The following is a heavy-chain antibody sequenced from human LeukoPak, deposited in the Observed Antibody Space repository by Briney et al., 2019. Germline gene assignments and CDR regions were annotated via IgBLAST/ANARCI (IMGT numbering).Heavy chain of an antibody. D-gene: IGHD4-17*01. Sequence: ASVKVSCKASGYTFTCYYMHWVRQAPGQGREWMGRINPNSGGTNYAQKFQGRVTMTRDTSISTAYMELSRLRSDDTAVYYCARFPYGDYVDDYFDYWGQGTLVTVSS. J-gene: IGHJ4*02. CDR1: GYTFTCYY. V-gene: IGHV1-2*06. CDR3: ARFPYGDYVDDYFDY. CDR2: INPNSGGT.